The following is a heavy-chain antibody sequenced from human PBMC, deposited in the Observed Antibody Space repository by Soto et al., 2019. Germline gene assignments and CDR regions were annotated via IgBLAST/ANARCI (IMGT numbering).Heavy chain of an antibody. CDR1: GGSISSYY. Sequence: SDTLSLTYTVSGGSISSYYWSWIRQSPGKGLEWIGYTHDSGSTNYNPSLKSRVTMSVDTSKNQFSLKLSSVTAADTAVYYCARGFTTKVIDSWGQGTLVTVS. CDR3: ARGFTTKVIDS. J-gene: IGHJ4*02. D-gene: IGHD5-18*01. CDR2: THDSGST. V-gene: IGHV4-59*08.